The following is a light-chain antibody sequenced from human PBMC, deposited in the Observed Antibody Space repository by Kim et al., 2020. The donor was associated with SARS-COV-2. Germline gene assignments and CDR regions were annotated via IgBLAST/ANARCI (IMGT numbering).Light chain of an antibody. V-gene: IGLV2-11*01. CDR3: CSYAGTYSYV. J-gene: IGLJ1*01. CDR2: DVS. Sequence: GQSATISCTGTSSDVGGYDYVSWYQQHPGKAPKLMIYDVSKRPSGVPDRFSGSKSANTASLTISGLQAEDEADYYCCSYAGTYSYVFGTGTQVTVL. CDR1: SSDVGGYDY.